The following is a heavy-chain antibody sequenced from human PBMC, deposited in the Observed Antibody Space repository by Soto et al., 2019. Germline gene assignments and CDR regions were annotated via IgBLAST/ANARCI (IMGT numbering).Heavy chain of an antibody. CDR2: ISSSSSHI. CDR1: GFTFSSYS. Sequence: GGSLRLSCAASGFTFSSYSMNWVRQAPGKGLEWVSSISSSSSHIYYADSVKGRFTISRDNAKNSLYLQMNSLRAEDTAVYYCARVRSTYYDYVWGSPDAFDIWGQGTMVTVSS. CDR3: ARVRSTYYDYVWGSPDAFDI. J-gene: IGHJ3*02. V-gene: IGHV3-21*01. D-gene: IGHD3-16*01.